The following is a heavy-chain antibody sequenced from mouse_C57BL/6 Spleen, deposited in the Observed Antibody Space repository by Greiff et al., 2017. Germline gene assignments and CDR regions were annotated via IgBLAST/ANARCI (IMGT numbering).Heavy chain of an antibody. CDR2: IYPGDGDT. J-gene: IGHJ3*01. D-gene: IGHD2-3*01. V-gene: IGHV1-82*01. CDR3: ARYDGGYFAWFAY. Sequence: VQGVESGPELVKPGASVKISCKASGYAFSSSWMNWVKQRPGKGLEWIGRIYPGDGDTNYNGKFKGKATLTADKSSSTAYMQLSSLTSEDSAVYFCARYDGGYFAWFAYWGQGTLVTVSA. CDR1: GYAFSSSW.